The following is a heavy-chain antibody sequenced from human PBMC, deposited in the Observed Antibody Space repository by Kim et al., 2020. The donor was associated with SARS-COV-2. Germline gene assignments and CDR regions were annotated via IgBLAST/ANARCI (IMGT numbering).Heavy chain of an antibody. V-gene: IGHV1-46*01. J-gene: IGHJ4*02. CDR3: ARVVGSYSSSWYFDY. D-gene: IGHD6-13*01. Sequence: QKFQGRVTMTRDTSTSTVYMELSSLRSEDKAVYYCARVVGSYSSSWYFDYWGQGTLVTVSS.